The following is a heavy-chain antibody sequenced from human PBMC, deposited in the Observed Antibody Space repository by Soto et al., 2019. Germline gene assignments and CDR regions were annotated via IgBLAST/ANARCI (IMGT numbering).Heavy chain of an antibody. CDR1: GGSISSYY. D-gene: IGHD5-18*01. Sequence: SATLSLTWTVSGGSISSYYWSWIRQPLGKGLEWIGYIYYSGSTNYNPPLRSRVTISVDTSKNQFSLKLSSVTAADTAVYYCARGGYSYGSTHSFDYWGQGTLVTVSS. J-gene: IGHJ4*02. V-gene: IGHV4-59*01. CDR2: IYYSGST. CDR3: ARGGYSYGSTHSFDY.